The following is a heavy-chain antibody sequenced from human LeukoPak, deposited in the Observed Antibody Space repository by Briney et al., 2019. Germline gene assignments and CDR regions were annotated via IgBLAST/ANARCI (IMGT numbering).Heavy chain of an antibody. V-gene: IGHV3-9*01. CDR3: AKDMGSSATTIDY. D-gene: IGHD6-19*01. CDR2: ISWDSDYI. Sequence: GGSLRLSCAPSGFTFDDYAMHWVRHAPGKGLEWVSGISWDSDYIDYADSVKGRFTISRDNAKNSLYLQMNSLRVEDTALYYCAKDMGSSATTIDYWGQGTLVTVSS. J-gene: IGHJ4*02. CDR1: GFTFDDYA.